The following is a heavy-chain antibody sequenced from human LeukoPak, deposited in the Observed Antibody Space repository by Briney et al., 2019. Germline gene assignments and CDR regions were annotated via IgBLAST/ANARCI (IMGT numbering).Heavy chain of an antibody. D-gene: IGHD3-22*01. Sequence: GASVKVSCKASGGTFSSYAISWVRQAPGQGLEWMGRIIPILGIANYAQKFQGRVTITADKSTSTAYMELSSLRSEDTAVYYCARDVGASSGSFFDYWGQGTLVTVSS. V-gene: IGHV1-69*04. CDR3: ARDVGASSGSFFDY. CDR2: IIPILGIA. CDR1: GGTFSSYA. J-gene: IGHJ4*02.